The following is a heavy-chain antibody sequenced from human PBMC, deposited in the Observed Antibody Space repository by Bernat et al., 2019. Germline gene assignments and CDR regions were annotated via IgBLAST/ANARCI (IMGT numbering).Heavy chain of an antibody. CDR1: GFIFSSYA. Sequence: EVQLLESGGGLVQPGGSLRLSCAASGFIFSSYAMSWVRQAPGEGLEWVSGISGRGSSTYDADSMKGRFTISRDKSKNTLYLQMNSLRAEDTAVYYCAKDLAYGSGNYFDYWGQGTLVTVAS. CDR2: ISGRGSST. V-gene: IGHV3-23*01. CDR3: AKDLAYGSGNYFDY. D-gene: IGHD3-10*01. J-gene: IGHJ4*02.